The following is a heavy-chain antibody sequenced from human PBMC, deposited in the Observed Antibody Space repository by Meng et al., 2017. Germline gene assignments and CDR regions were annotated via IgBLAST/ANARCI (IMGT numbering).Heavy chain of an antibody. V-gene: IGHV3-11*04. D-gene: IGHD2-15*01. CDR1: GFTFSDYY. CDR2: ISSSGSTI. J-gene: IGHJ4*02. Sequence: GGSLRLSCAASGFTFSDYYMSWIRQAPGKGLEWVSYISSSGSTIYYADSVKGRFTISRDNAKNSLYLLMNSLRAEDTAVYYCAKSPIVVVAATYYFDYWGQGTLVTVSS. CDR3: AKSPIVVVAATYYFDY.